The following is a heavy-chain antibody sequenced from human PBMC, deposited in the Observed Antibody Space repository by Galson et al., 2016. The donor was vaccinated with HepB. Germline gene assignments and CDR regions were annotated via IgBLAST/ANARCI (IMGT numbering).Heavy chain of an antibody. CDR3: VRDRAARDTVYYYGMDV. J-gene: IGHJ6*02. Sequence: SLRLSCAASGFTFNNYGMHWVRQAPGKGLEWVALIWYDGRNKYYADSVKGRFTISRENSKNTLYLQMNSLRAEDTAVYYCVRDRAARDTVYYYGMDVWGQGATVTVSS. D-gene: IGHD6-25*01. CDR2: IWYDGRNK. CDR1: GFTFNNYG. V-gene: IGHV3-33*01.